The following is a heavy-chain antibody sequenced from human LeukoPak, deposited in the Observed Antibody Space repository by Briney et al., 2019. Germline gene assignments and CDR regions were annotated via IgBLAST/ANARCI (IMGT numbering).Heavy chain of an antibody. J-gene: IGHJ3*02. Sequence: GGSLRLSCAASGFTFSSYSMNWVRQAPGKGLEWVSYISSSSSTIYYADSVKGRFTISRDNGKNSLYLQMNSLRDEDTGVYYCARDRIARGPDVFDIWGQGTMVTVSS. CDR2: ISSSSSTI. V-gene: IGHV3-48*02. CDR3: ARDRIARGPDVFDI. D-gene: IGHD6-13*01. CDR1: GFTFSSYS.